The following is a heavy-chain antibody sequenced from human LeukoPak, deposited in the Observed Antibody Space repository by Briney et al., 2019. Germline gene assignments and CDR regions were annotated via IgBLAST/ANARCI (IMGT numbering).Heavy chain of an antibody. CDR1: GGTFSSYA. D-gene: IGHD2-15*01. J-gene: IGHJ4*02. V-gene: IGHV1-69*04. CDR2: IIPILGTA. Sequence: SVKVSCKASGGTFSSYAISWVRQAPGQGLEWMGRIIPILGTANYAQKFQGRVTITADKSTSTAYMELSSLRSEDTAVYYCARDPRDCSGGSCPRGDFDYWGQGTLVTVSS. CDR3: ARDPRDCSGGSCPRGDFDY.